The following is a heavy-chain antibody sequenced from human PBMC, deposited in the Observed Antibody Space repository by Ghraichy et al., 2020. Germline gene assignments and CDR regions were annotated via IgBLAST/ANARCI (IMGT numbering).Heavy chain of an antibody. CDR1: GFTVISNY. Sequence: GSLNISCAASGFTVISNYMSWVRQAPGKGLEWVSVIYSDGSTYYADSVKGRFTISRDNSKNTLYLQMNSLRAEDTAVYYCASGRSSGYYWGQGTLVTVSS. V-gene: IGHV3-53*01. J-gene: IGHJ4*02. D-gene: IGHD3-22*01. CDR2: IYSDGST. CDR3: ASGRSSGYY.